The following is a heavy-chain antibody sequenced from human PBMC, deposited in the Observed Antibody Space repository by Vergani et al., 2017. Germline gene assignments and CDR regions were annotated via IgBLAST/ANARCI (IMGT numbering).Heavy chain of an antibody. CDR1: GFSFNSYW. CDR3: ARARCIETCYMSNWLDS. Sequence: DVHLAESGGGFFQPGGSLRLSCSASGFSFNSYWMHLVRQVPGKGLLWVSRIKSDGSITAYADSVKGRFTISRDYAQNTLYLQMNSLRVEDTGVYYCARARCIETCYMSNWLDSWGQGTLVTVSS. D-gene: IGHD3-9*01. J-gene: IGHJ5*01. CDR2: IKSDGSIT. V-gene: IGHV3-74*03.